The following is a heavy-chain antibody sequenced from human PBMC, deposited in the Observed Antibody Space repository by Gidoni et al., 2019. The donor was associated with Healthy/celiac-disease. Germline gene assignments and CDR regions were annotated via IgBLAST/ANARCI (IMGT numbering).Heavy chain of an antibody. D-gene: IGHD3-3*01. Sequence: QVQLVESGGGVVQPGRSLRLSCAASGFTFRSYAMHWVRQAPGKGLESVAVISYDGSNKYYADSVKGRFTISRDNSKNTLYLQMNSLRAEDTAVYYCARVGFGEEWLLAANFDYWGQGTLVTVSS. CDR1: GFTFRSYA. V-gene: IGHV3-30-3*01. J-gene: IGHJ4*02. CDR2: ISYDGSNK. CDR3: ARVGFGEEWLLAANFDY.